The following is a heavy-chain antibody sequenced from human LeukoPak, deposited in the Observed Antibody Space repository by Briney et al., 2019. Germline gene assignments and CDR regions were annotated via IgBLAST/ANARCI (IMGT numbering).Heavy chain of an antibody. Sequence: ASVKVSCKASGYTFTSYAMHWVRQAPGQRLEWMGWISAYNGNTNYAQKLQGRVTMTTDTSTSTAYMELRSLRSDDTAVYYCARDIVVVPAAMLWFDYWGQGTLVTVSS. D-gene: IGHD2-2*01. CDR2: ISAYNGNT. J-gene: IGHJ4*02. CDR3: ARDIVVVPAAMLWFDY. CDR1: GYTFTSYA. V-gene: IGHV1-18*01.